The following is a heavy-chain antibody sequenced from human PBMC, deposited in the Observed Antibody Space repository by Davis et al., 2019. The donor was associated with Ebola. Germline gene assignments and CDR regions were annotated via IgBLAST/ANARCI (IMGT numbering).Heavy chain of an antibody. Sequence: PGGSLRLSCKGSGYTFTSYRIGWARQMPGKGLEWMGIIYPGDSDTRYSPSFQGQVTISADKSISTAYLQWSSLKASDTAMYYCARGGAAAGTWYFDPWGQGTLVTVSS. CDR3: ARGGAAAGTWYFDP. D-gene: IGHD6-13*01. CDR1: GYTFTSYR. CDR2: IYPGDSDT. V-gene: IGHV5-51*01. J-gene: IGHJ5*02.